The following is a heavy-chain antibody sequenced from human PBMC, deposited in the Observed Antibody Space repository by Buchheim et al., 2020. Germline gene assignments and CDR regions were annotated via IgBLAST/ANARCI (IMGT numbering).Heavy chain of an antibody. D-gene: IGHD5-24*01. V-gene: IGHV1-46*01. J-gene: IGHJ6*03. CDR3: AREGQRWLQLVPYYYYYMDV. Sequence: QVQLVQSGAEVKKPGASVKVSCKASGYTFTSYYMHWVRQAPGQGLEWMGIINPSGGSTSYAQKFQGRVTMTRDTSTSTVYMELSSLRSEDTAVYYWAREGQRWLQLVPYYYYYMDVWGKGTT. CDR1: GYTFTSYY. CDR2: INPSGGST.